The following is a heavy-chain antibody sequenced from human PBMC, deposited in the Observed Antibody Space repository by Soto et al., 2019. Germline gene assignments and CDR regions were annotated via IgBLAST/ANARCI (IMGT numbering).Heavy chain of an antibody. Sequence: EVHLVESGGGLQPGGSLRLSCAASGFTFSSYSLNWVRQAPGKGLEWVSYITSSGTTVYYADSVRGRFTISRDNAKNSLYPQMNSLRDDDTAVYYCARGSSNWAYYFDFWGQGTLVTVSS. D-gene: IGHD6-13*01. CDR2: ITSSGTTV. J-gene: IGHJ4*02. V-gene: IGHV3-48*02. CDR3: ARGSSNWAYYFDF. CDR1: GFTFSSYS.